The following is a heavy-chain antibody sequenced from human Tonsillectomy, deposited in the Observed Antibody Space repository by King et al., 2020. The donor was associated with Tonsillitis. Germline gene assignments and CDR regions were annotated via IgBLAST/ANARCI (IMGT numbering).Heavy chain of an antibody. Sequence: QLVESGAEVKKPGASVKVSCKASGYTFTSYGISWVRQAPGQGLEWMGWISAYNGHTNYEQKLQGRVTMTTDTSTSTAYMELRSLRSDDTAVYYCARDRGLFSRGDASDIWGQGTIVTVPS. V-gene: IGHV1-18*01. J-gene: IGHJ3*02. CDR3: ARDRGLFSRGDASDI. D-gene: IGHD2-2*01. CDR2: ISAYNGHT. CDR1: GYTFTSYG.